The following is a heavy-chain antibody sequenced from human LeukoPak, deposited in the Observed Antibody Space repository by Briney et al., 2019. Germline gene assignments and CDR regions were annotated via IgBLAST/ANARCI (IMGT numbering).Heavy chain of an antibody. D-gene: IGHD2-2*01. Sequence: SETLSLTCTVSGGSISSSSYYWGWIRQPPGKGLEWIGSIYYSGSTYYNPSPKSRVTISVDTSKNQFSLKLSSVTAADTAVYYCARELRYCSSTSCYDYYYYGMDVWGQGTTVTVSS. CDR1: GGSISSSSYY. CDR2: IYYSGST. J-gene: IGHJ6*02. CDR3: ARELRYCSSTSCYDYYYYGMDV. V-gene: IGHV4-39*07.